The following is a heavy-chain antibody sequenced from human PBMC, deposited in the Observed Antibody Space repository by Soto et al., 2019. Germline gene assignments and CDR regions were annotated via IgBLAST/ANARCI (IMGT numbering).Heavy chain of an antibody. D-gene: IGHD1-1*01. CDR2: ISAPKGNT. CDR3: ARGRYGDY. CDR1: GYAFTTYG. J-gene: IGHJ4*02. Sequence: QVHLVQSGAEVKKPGASVKVSCKGSGYAFTTYGITWVRQAPGQGLEWMGWISAPKGNTNYSQNLQGRVTVTRDTSTSTAYMELRSLSSDATAVYYCARGRYGDYWGQGALVTVSS. V-gene: IGHV1-18*01.